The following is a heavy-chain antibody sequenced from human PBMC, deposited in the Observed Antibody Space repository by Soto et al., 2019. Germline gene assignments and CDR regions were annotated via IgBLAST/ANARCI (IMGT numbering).Heavy chain of an antibody. Sequence: SESLSLNGTVSIGSSSSYYWSWIRQPPGKGLEWIGYIYYSGSTNYNPSLKIRVTISVDTSKNQFSLKLSSVTAADTAVYYCARLRLNWFDPWAQGPLVTVSS. J-gene: IGHJ5*02. CDR2: IYYSGST. CDR1: IGSSSSYY. CDR3: ARLRLNWFDP. V-gene: IGHV4-59*01.